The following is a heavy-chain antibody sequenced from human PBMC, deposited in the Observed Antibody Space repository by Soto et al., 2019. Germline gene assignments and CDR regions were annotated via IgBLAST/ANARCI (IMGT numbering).Heavy chain of an antibody. CDR2: IYYSGNT. CDR3: AREGGESSDGLYYFDS. J-gene: IGHJ4*02. D-gene: IGHD3-16*01. Sequence: SETLSLTCTVSGGSTSSDNYWSWVRQPPGKGLEWIGHIYYSGNTDYNPSLKSRLAISIDTSKNQFSLKLSSVTAADTAVYFCAREGGESSDGLYYFDSWGQGSLVTVSS. CDR1: GGSTSSDNY. V-gene: IGHV4-30-4*01.